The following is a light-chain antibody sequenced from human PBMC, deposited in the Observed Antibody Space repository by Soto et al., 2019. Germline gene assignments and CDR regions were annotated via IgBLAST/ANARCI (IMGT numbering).Light chain of an antibody. CDR1: QSVSSY. CDR2: GAS. V-gene: IGKV3-20*01. CDR3: QHYGSSPWT. J-gene: IGKJ1*01. Sequence: EIVLTQSPGTLSLSPGERATLSCRASQSVSSYLAWYQQKPGQAPRHLIYGASNRATGIPDRFSGSGSGTDFTLTISRLEPEDFAVYYCQHYGSSPWTFGQGTKVEIK.